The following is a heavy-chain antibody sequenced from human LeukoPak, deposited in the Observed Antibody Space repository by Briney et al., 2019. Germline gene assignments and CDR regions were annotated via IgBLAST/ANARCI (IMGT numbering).Heavy chain of an antibody. D-gene: IGHD4-17*01. V-gene: IGHV1-46*01. CDR1: GYTFTGYY. CDR2: INPSGGST. CDR3: AITYGDYGGAFDI. Sequence: ASVKVSCKASGYTFTGYYMHWVRQAPGQGLEWMGIINPSGGSTSYAQKFQGRVTMTRDVSTSTVYMELSSLRSEDTAVYYCAITYGDYGGAFDIWGQGTMVTVSS. J-gene: IGHJ3*02.